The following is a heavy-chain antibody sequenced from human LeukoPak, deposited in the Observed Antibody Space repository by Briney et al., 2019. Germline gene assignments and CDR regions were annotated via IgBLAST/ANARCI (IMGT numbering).Heavy chain of an antibody. CDR3: ARDYGGNPYLDY. V-gene: IGHV1-2*02. CDR1: GYTFTVYY. Sequence: ASVKVSCKASGYTFTVYYIHWVRQAPGHGGEWLGWISPSSGGTNYAQKFQGRVTMTSDTSMNTAYMELSRLTFDDTAVYYCARDYGGNPYLDYWGQGTLVTVSS. J-gene: IGHJ4*02. D-gene: IGHD4-23*01. CDR2: ISPSSGGT.